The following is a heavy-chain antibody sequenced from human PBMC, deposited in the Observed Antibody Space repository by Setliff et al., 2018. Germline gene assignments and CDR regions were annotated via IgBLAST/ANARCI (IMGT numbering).Heavy chain of an antibody. J-gene: IGHJ4*02. V-gene: IGHV3-74*03. Sequence: GGSLRLSCAASGFAFSTYWMHWVRQVPGKGLVWVSRIGTDGSGTEYADSVKGRFTVSRDNAKNTLYLQMNRLRAEDTAVYYCARVIVGGGNTPFDLWGQGTLVTVSS. D-gene: IGHD2-21*01. CDR3: ARVIVGGGNTPFDL. CDR2: IGTDGSGT. CDR1: GFAFSTYW.